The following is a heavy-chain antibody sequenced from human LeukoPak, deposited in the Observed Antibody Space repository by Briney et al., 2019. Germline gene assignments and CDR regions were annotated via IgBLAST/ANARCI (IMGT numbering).Heavy chain of an antibody. CDR1: GGSISSGGYY. J-gene: IGHJ6*02. CDR2: IYYSGST. Sequence: SETLSLTCTVSGGSISSGGYYWSWIRQHPGKGLEWIGYIYYSGSTYYNPSLKSRVTISVDTSKNQSSLKLSSVTAADTAVYYCARGPVQNDFWSGYYTYYYYGMDVWGQGTTVTVSS. CDR3: ARGPVQNDFWSGYYTYYYYGMDV. D-gene: IGHD3-3*01. V-gene: IGHV4-31*03.